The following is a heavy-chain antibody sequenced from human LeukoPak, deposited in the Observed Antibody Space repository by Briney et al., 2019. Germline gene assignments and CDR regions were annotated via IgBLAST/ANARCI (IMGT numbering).Heavy chain of an antibody. D-gene: IGHD6-19*01. CDR3: ARTIAVAGTNYFGY. CDR2: IYYSGST. Sequence: KTSETLSLTCTVSGGSISSYYWSWIRQPPGKGLEWIGYIYYSGSTNYNPSLKSRVTISVDTSKNQFSLKLSSVTAADTAVYYCARTIAVAGTNYFGYWGQGTLVAVSS. J-gene: IGHJ4*02. V-gene: IGHV4-59*01. CDR1: GGSISSYY.